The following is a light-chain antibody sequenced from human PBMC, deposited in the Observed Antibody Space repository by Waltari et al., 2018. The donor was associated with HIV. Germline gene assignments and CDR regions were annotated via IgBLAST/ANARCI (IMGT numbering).Light chain of an antibody. CDR2: DVT. V-gene: IGLV2-14*03. Sequence: QSALTQPASVSGSPGQSITISCTGSSSDVGAYDYVSWYQHHPGKAPKLLIYDVTHRPSGISARFSGSKSGNTASLTISGLQADDEADYYCGSYTTTSTLGVFGGGTKLTVL. CDR3: GSYTTTSTLGV. J-gene: IGLJ2*01. CDR1: SSDVGAYDY.